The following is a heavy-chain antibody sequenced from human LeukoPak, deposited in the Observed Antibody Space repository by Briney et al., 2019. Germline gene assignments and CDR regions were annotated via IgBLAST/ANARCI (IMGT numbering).Heavy chain of an antibody. Sequence: PGRSLXLSCAASGFTFSSYGMHWVRQAPGKGLEGGAVIWYDGSNKYYADSVKGRFTISRDNSKNTLYLQMNSLRAEDTAVYYCARERHSYGPDAFDIWGQGTMVTVSS. CDR3: ARERHSYGPDAFDI. D-gene: IGHD5-18*01. CDR2: IWYDGSNK. J-gene: IGHJ3*02. V-gene: IGHV3-33*01. CDR1: GFTFSSYG.